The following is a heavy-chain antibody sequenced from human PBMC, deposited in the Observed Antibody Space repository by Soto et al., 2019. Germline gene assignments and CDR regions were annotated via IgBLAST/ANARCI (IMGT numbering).Heavy chain of an antibody. J-gene: IGHJ6*02. CDR3: TTGSVEGF. CDR1: GFSVSKAW. CDR2: IKTRDEGETT. Sequence: EVQLVDSGGGLVKPGGSLRLSCEASGFSVSKAWMNWVRQAPGKGLEWVGRIKTRDEGETTNYAAPVKGRFTISRDDSKNPLYLQMNRLKTEDTAVYYCTTGSVEGFWGQGTTVTVSS. D-gene: IGHD2-15*01. V-gene: IGHV3-15*07.